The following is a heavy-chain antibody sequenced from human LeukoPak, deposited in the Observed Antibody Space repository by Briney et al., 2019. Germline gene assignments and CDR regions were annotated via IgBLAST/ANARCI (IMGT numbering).Heavy chain of an antibody. Sequence: SETLSLTCTVSGGSISGYYWSWIRQPPGKGLEWIGYIYYSGSTNYNPSLKSRVTISVDTSKNQFSLKLSSVTAADTAVYYCACVGSSARWFDPWGQGTLVTVSS. CDR2: IYYSGST. CDR1: GGSISGYY. V-gene: IGHV4-59*01. D-gene: IGHD3-10*01. J-gene: IGHJ5*02. CDR3: ACVGSSARWFDP.